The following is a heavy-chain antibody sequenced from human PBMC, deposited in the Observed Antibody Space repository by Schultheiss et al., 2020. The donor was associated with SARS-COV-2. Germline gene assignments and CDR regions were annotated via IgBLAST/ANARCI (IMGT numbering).Heavy chain of an antibody. CDR2: INHSGST. V-gene: IGHV4-34*01. CDR1: GGSISSYY. J-gene: IGHJ4*02. D-gene: IGHD6-6*01. Sequence: SETLSLTCTVSGGSISSYYWSWIRQPPGKGLEWIGEINHSGSTNYNPSLKSRVTISVDTSKNQFSLKLSSVTAADTAVYYCARGGEYSSSSVDYLGQGTLVTVSS. CDR3: ARGGEYSSSSVDY.